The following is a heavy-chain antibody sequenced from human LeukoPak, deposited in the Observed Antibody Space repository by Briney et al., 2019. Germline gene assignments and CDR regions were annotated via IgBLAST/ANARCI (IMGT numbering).Heavy chain of an antibody. D-gene: IGHD6-6*01. CDR3: ARDGSSYSSSSPFDY. J-gene: IGHJ4*02. V-gene: IGHV1-69*01. Sequence: SVKVSCKASGGTFSSYAISWVRQAPRQGLEWMGGIIPIFGTANYAQKFQGRVTITADESTSTAYMELSSLRSEDTAVYYCARDGSSYSSSSPFDYWGQGTLVTVSS. CDR1: GGTFSSYA. CDR2: IIPIFGTA.